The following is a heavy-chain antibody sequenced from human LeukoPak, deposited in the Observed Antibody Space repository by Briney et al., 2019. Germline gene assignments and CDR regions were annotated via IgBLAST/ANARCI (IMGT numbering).Heavy chain of an antibody. CDR3: ARDGGLSNNVCFLDY. J-gene: IGHJ4*02. D-gene: IGHD2/OR15-2a*01. CDR1: GFIFSSYE. CDR2: ISNTDSTI. V-gene: IGHV3-48*03. Sequence: GGSLRLSCAGSGFIFSSYEMNWVRQAPGKGLEWVSYISNTDSTIYYADSVKGRFTISRDNAKKSLYLQMDSLRVEDTAVYYCARDGGLSNNVCFLDYWGQGTLVTVSS.